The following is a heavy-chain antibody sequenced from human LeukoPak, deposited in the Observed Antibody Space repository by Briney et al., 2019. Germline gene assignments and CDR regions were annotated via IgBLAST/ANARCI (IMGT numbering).Heavy chain of an antibody. CDR2: IYSGGTT. CDR1: GFTASTNH. D-gene: IGHD6-13*01. Sequence: GGSLRLSCAASGFTASTNHLSWVRQAPGKGLEWVSVIYSGGTTYYADSVKGRFTISRDNSKNTLSLQMNSLRAEDTAVYYCAKDRAAATYYFDYWGQGTLVTVSS. V-gene: IGHV3-53*05. CDR3: AKDRAAATYYFDY. J-gene: IGHJ4*02.